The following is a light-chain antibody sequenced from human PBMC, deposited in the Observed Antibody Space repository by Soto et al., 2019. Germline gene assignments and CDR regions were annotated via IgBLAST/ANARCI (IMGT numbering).Light chain of an antibody. CDR3: QQYNNWPPLT. CDR1: QSVSSN. Sequence: EIVLTQSPATLSVSPGERATLFCRASQSVSSNLAWYQQRPGQAPRLLIFGAYTRATGIPARFSGSGSGTEFTLTISSLQSEDSAVYFCQQYNNWPPLTFGGGTKVDI. J-gene: IGKJ4*01. V-gene: IGKV3D-15*01. CDR2: GAY.